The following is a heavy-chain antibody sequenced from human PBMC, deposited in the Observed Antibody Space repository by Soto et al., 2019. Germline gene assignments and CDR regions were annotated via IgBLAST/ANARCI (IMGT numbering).Heavy chain of an antibody. CDR1: GGSISSYY. Sequence: PSETLSLTCTVSGGSISSYYWSWIRQPAGRGLEWIGRIYTSGSTNFNPSLKSRVTMSVDTSKNQFSLKLSSVTAADTAVYYCAIFLESRDQTIQSPYYYYGMDVWGQGPTVTVSS. CDR2: IYTSGST. D-gene: IGHD3-3*01. CDR3: AIFLESRDQTIQSPYYYYGMDV. V-gene: IGHV4-4*07. J-gene: IGHJ6*02.